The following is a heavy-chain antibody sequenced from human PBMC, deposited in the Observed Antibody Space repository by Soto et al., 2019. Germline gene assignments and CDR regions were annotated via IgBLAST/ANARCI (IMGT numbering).Heavy chain of an antibody. J-gene: IGHJ4*02. CDR2: ISAYNGNR. V-gene: IGHV1-18*01. D-gene: IGHD3-10*01. CDR3: ARESGSGRIDY. Sequence: ASVKVSCKASGYTFINYGISWVRQAPGQGLEWMGWISAYNGNRNYAQKFQDRVTMTTDTSTSTAYMELRSLRSDDTAVYYCARESGSGRIDYWGQATLATVS. CDR1: GYTFINYG.